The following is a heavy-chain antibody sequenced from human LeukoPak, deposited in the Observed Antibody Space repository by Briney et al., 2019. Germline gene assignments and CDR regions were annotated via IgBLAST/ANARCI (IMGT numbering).Heavy chain of an antibody. J-gene: IGHJ6*03. CDR3: ARPTQRSPYYYYMDV. V-gene: IGHV1-69*05. D-gene: IGHD5-24*01. CDR1: GGTFSSYA. Sequence: GASVKVSCKASGGTFSSYAISWVRQAPGQGLEWMGRIIPIFGTANYAQKFQGRVTITTDESTSTAYMELSSLRSEDTAVYYCARPTQRSPYYYYMDVWGKGTTVTVSS. CDR2: IIPIFGTA.